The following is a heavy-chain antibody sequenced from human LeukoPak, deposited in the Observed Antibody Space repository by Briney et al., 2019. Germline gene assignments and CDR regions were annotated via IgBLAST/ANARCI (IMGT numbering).Heavy chain of an antibody. CDR1: GITFSSYG. V-gene: IGHV3-30*02. CDR3: ARDWRGAQES. Sequence: PGGPLRLSCAASGITFSSYGMHWVRQAPGKGLEWVAFIRSDGSNKYYADSVKGRFTISRDNSKTTLYLQMNSLRAEDTAVYYCARDWRGAQESWGQGTLVTVSS. D-gene: IGHD1-26*01. J-gene: IGHJ5*02. CDR2: IRSDGSNK.